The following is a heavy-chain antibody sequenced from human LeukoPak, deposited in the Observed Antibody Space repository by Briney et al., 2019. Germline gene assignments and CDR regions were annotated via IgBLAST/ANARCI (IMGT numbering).Heavy chain of an antibody. J-gene: IGHJ3*02. CDR1: GGSISGGGSY. CDR2: IYYSGST. D-gene: IGHD2-15*01. V-gene: IGHV4-31*03. Sequence: SQTLSLTCTVSGGSISGGGSYWSWIRQHPGKGLEWIGYIYYSGSTYYNPSLKSRVTISVDTSKNQFSLKLSSVTAADTAVYYCASAAPMIHAFDIWGQGTMVTVSS. CDR3: ASAAPMIHAFDI.